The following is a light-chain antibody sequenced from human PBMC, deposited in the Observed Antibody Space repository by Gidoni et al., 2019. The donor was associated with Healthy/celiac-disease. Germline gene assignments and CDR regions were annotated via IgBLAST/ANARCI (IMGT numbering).Light chain of an antibody. CDR3: QQYGSSPRYT. CDR1: QSVRSSY. CDR2: GAS. V-gene: IGKV3-20*01. J-gene: IGKJ2*01. Sequence: EIVWSQTPGTLSSSPGERATPSCRAMQSVRSSYLAWYQQKPGQAPRLLIYGASSRATGITDRFSGSGSGTDFTLTISRLVPEDFAVYYCQQYGSSPRYTFGQGTKLEIE.